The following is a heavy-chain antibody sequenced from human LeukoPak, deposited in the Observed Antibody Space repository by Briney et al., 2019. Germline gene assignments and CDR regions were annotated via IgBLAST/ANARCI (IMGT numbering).Heavy chain of an antibody. D-gene: IGHD3-10*01. J-gene: IGHJ4*02. CDR3: AKDGDSGDFDY. CDR2: ISHDGSNK. V-gene: IGHV3-30*18. CDR1: GFTFTNYG. Sequence: GGSLRLSCAASGFTFTNYGMHWVRQAPGKGLEWVAVISHDGSNKYYADSVKGRFTISRDNSKNTLYLQMNSLRAEDTAVFYCAKDGDSGDFDYWGQGTLVTVSS.